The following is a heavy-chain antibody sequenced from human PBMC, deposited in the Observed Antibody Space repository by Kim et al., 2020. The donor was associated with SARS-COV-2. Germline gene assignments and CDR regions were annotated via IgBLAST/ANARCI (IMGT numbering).Heavy chain of an antibody. D-gene: IGHD3-3*01. J-gene: IGHJ4*02. V-gene: IGHV3-30*07. Sequence: ADHVRGRFTNSRNNSKNTLYLQMNNLRAEDTAVYYCARAGYDFWSGYFDYWGRGTLVTVSS. CDR3: ARAGYDFWSGYFDY.